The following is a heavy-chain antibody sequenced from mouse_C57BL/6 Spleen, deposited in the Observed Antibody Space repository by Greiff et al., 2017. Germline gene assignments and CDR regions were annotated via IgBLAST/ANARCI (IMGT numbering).Heavy chain of an antibody. CDR1: GFTFSSYG. Sequence: EVKLVESGGDLVKPGGSLKLSCAASGFTFSSYGMSWVRQTPDKRLEWVATISSGGSYTYYPDSVKGRFTISRDNAKNTLYLQMSSLKSEDTAMYYCARQSYYYGSSYVKYFDYWGQGTTLTVSS. CDR2: ISSGGSYT. V-gene: IGHV5-6*01. D-gene: IGHD1-1*01. J-gene: IGHJ2*01. CDR3: ARQSYYYGSSYVKYFDY.